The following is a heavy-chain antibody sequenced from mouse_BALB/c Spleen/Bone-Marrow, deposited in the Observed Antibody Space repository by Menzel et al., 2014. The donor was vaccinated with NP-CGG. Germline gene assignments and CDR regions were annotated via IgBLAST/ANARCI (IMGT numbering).Heavy chain of an antibody. CDR2: ISGGGSYT. D-gene: IGHD2-4*01. V-gene: IGHV5-9-2*01. CDR1: GFTFNNYG. CDR3: ARHAYYDQTEVSFVY. J-gene: IGHJ3*01. Sequence: EVQVVESGGGLVKSGGSLKLSCAASGFTFNNYGMSWVRQTPEKRLEWVATISGGGSYTFYPDSVKGRFTISRDNAKNDLYLQLSRLRSEDTALYYCARHAYYDQTEVSFVYWGQGTLVTVSA.